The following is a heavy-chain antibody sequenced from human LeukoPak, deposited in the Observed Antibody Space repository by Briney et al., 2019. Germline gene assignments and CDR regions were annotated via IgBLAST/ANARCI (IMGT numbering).Heavy chain of an antibody. CDR3: ARATIDYYDSSGYYYVDAFDI. CDR1: VGTFSSYA. D-gene: IGHD3-22*01. Sequence: ASVKVSCKASVGTFSSYAISWVRQAPGQGLEWMGGIIPIFGTANYAQKFQGRVTITADESTSTAYMELSSLRSEDTAVYYCARATIDYYDSSGYYYVDAFDIWGQGTIVTVSS. CDR2: IIPIFGTA. J-gene: IGHJ3*02. V-gene: IGHV1-69*13.